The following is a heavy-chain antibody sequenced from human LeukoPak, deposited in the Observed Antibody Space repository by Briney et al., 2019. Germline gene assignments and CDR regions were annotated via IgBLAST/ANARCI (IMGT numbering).Heavy chain of an antibody. J-gene: IGHJ4*02. V-gene: IGHV3-7*01. D-gene: IGHD6-13*01. CDR1: GFTFSSYW. CDR2: IKQDGSEK. CDR3: ARDGSYSSSWYFDY. Sequence: GGSLRLSCAASGFTFSSYWMSWVRQAPGKGLEWVANIKQDGSEKYYVDSVKGRFAISRDNAKNSLYLQMNSLRAEDTAVYYCARDGSYSSSWYFDYWGQGTLVTVSS.